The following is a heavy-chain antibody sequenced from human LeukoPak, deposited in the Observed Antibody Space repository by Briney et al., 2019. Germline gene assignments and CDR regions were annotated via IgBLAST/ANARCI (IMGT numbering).Heavy chain of an antibody. V-gene: IGHV4-59*01. Sequence: SETLSLTCTVSGASLSPNYWSWIRQPPGKGLEWIGYIYYSGSTDYNPSLKGRVTISVDTSKNQVSLKLNSVTAADTAVYYCARGHYGSGTGTYPDWGQGTLVTVPS. J-gene: IGHJ4*02. CDR1: GASLSPNY. D-gene: IGHD3-10*01. CDR2: IYYSGST. CDR3: ARGHYGSGTGTYPD.